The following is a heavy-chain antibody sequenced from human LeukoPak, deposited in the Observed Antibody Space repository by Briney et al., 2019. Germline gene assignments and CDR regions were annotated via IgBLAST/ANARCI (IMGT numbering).Heavy chain of an antibody. CDR2: INPYSGGT. J-gene: IGHJ6*02. V-gene: IGHV1-2*02. Sequence: ASVKVSCKASGYTFTGYYIHWVRQAPGQGLEWMGWINPYSGGTTYAQQFQGTVTMTRDMSISTAYMELSSLRSEDTAVYYCATVTIDSMVRGVIIEHYYYGMDVWGQGTTVTVSS. CDR1: GYTFTGYY. CDR3: ATVTIDSMVRGVIIEHYYYGMDV. D-gene: IGHD3-10*01.